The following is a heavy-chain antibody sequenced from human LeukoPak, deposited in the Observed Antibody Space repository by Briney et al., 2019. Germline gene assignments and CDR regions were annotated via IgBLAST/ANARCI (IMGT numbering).Heavy chain of an antibody. V-gene: IGHV1-2*02. J-gene: IGHJ4*02. CDR1: GYTFSGYY. CDR3: ARGGFDY. Sequence: ASVKVSFKASGYTFSGYYIHWVRQAPGQGLEWMGWINPNSGDTHYAQKFQGRVTLTRDTSITTAYMELSSLTSDVTAVYYCARGGFDYWGQGTLVTVSS. CDR2: INPNSGDT.